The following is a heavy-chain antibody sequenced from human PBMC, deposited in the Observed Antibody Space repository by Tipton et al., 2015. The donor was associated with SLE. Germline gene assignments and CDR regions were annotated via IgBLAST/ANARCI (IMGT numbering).Heavy chain of an antibody. V-gene: IGHV4-59*01. Sequence: LRLSCAASGFTFSTYTMNWVRQAPGKGLEWIGYIYDSENTNYNPSLKSRVTISSDTPKNQFSLKLSSVTAADTAVYYCAREGYYDNSGYYPLFDSWGQGILVTVSS. J-gene: IGHJ4*01. CDR1: GFTFSTYT. D-gene: IGHD3-22*01. CDR3: AREGYYDNSGYYPLFDS. CDR2: IYDSENT.